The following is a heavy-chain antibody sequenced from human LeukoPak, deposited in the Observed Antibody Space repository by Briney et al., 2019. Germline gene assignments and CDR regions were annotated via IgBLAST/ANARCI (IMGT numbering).Heavy chain of an antibody. D-gene: IGHD3-22*01. CDR2: FDPEDGER. CDR1: GYTLTEFA. J-gene: IGHJ4*02. Sequence: GASVKVSCKVSGYTLTEFAMHWVRQAPGKGLEWMGVFDPEDGERIYAQQFQGRVTMTEDTYTDTAYMELSSLRSEVTAVYYCAVVREYYENSGSPFDYWGPGTLVTVSS. V-gene: IGHV1-24*01. CDR3: AVVREYYENSGSPFDY.